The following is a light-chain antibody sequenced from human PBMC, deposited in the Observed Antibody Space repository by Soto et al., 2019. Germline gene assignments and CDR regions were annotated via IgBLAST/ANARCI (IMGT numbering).Light chain of an antibody. J-gene: IGLJ3*02. CDR3: SSYTNSNTWV. Sequence: QSALTQPASVSGSPGQSITISCTGTSSDVGGYNYVSWYQQNPGKAPKLMIYEVNNRPSGASNRFSGSKSGNTASLTISGRQAEDEADYYCSSYTNSNTWVFGGGTKLTVL. V-gene: IGLV2-14*01. CDR1: SSDVGGYNY. CDR2: EVN.